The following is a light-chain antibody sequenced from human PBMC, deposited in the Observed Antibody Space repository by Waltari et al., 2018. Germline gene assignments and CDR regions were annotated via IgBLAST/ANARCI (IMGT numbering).Light chain of an antibody. CDR2: DIS. CDR3: QKYERLPAT. V-gene: IGKV3-20*01. J-gene: IGKJ1*01. Sequence: IVLTQSPGTLSLSLGDRATLSCTASHSIGRSVVWYHQRPGQAPRVLIYDISRRATGIPDRFSCSGYGTDFSLTISRLEPEDFAVYYCQKYERLPATFGQGTTVEIK. CDR1: HSIGRS.